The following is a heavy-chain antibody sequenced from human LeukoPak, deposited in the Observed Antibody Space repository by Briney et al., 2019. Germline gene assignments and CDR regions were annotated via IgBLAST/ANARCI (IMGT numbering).Heavy chain of an antibody. CDR3: AKDPTLRSIVVVPAANN. Sequence: GGSLRLSCAASGFTFSSYAMSWVRQAPGKGLEWVSAISGSGGSTYYADSVKGRFAISRDNSKNTLYLQMNSLRAEDTAVYYCAKDPTLRSIVVVPAANNWGQGTLVTVSS. CDR2: ISGSGGST. V-gene: IGHV3-23*01. D-gene: IGHD2-2*01. CDR1: GFTFSSYA. J-gene: IGHJ4*02.